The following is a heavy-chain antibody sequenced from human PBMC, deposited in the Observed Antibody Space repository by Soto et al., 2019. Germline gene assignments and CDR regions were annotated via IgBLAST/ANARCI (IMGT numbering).Heavy chain of an antibody. D-gene: IGHD3-16*01. CDR3: ARDLYDRHRYYYYGMDV. Sequence: ASVKVSCKACGYTFTSYDINWVRQATGQGLEWMGWMNPNSGNTGYAQKFQGRVTMTRNTPISTAYMELSSLRSEDTAVYYCARDLYDRHRYYYYGMDVWGQGTTVTVSS. CDR1: GYTFTSYD. CDR2: MNPNSGNT. V-gene: IGHV1-8*01. J-gene: IGHJ6*02.